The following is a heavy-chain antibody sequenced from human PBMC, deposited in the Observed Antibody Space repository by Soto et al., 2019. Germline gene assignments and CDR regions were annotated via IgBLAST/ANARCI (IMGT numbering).Heavy chain of an antibody. Sequence: PSETLSLTCTVSGDSMTSSNWWNWVRQPPGKGLEWIGEAHHSGRTNYNPSLRSRVTISVDKSQNHFSLQLTSVTAEDTAVYYCARVVGAPNWFDPWGQGTLVTVSS. CDR1: GDSMTSSNW. D-gene: IGHD1-26*01. CDR3: ARVVGAPNWFDP. J-gene: IGHJ5*02. CDR2: AHHSGRT. V-gene: IGHV4-4*02.